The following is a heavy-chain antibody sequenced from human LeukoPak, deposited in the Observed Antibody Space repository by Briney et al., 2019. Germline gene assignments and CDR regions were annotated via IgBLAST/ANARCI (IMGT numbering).Heavy chain of an antibody. CDR3: AGATRATVANYYYYYMDV. CDR2: IIPIFGTA. Sequence: PMASVKVSCTASGGTFSSYAISWVRQAPGQGLEWMGGIIPIFGTANYAQKFQGRVTITANESTTTAYMELSSLRSEDTAVYYCAGATRATVANYYYYYMDVWGKGTTVTISS. D-gene: IGHD4-23*01. J-gene: IGHJ6*03. CDR1: GGTFSSYA. V-gene: IGHV1-69*13.